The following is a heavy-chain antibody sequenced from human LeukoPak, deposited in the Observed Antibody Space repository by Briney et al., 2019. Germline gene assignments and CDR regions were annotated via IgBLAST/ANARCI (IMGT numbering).Heavy chain of an antibody. Sequence: ASVKVSCKASGYTFTGYDMHWVRQAPGQGLEWMGRMNPNSGGTNYAQKFQGRVTMTRDASISTAYMELSRLRSDDTAVYYCAREGSTEPSLGYWGQGTLVTVSS. V-gene: IGHV1-2*06. CDR1: GYTFTGYD. CDR2: MNPNSGGT. CDR3: AREGSTEPSLGY. D-gene: IGHD3-16*01. J-gene: IGHJ4*02.